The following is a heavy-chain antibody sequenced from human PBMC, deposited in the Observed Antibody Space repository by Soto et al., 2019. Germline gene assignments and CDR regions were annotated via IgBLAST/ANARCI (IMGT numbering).Heavy chain of an antibody. J-gene: IGHJ4*02. V-gene: IGHV3-23*01. D-gene: IGHD3-22*01. Sequence: EVQLLESGGGLVQPGGSMSLSCAASAFTFNNYAMSWVRQAPGKGLEWVSGIGGSGRTTYYADSVKGRFTISRDNSNNTLFLQMNSLRAEDTAVYYCAKSRYSDSSGDFYDYWGQGILVTVSS. CDR3: AKSRYSDSSGDFYDY. CDR1: AFTFNNYA. CDR2: IGGSGRTT.